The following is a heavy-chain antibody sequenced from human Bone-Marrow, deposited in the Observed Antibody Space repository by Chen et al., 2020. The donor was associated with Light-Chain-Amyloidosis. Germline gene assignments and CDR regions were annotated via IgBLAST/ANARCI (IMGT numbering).Heavy chain of an antibody. V-gene: IGHV3-7*01. Sequence: EVQLVESGGGLVQPGGSLRLSCAASGFSFRSYWMTWVRQVSGKGLEWVAKMKEEGSEKYYVDSVKGRFTISRDNAKNSLYLQMNNLRVEDMAVYYCAGDRGWFDPWGQGTLVTVSS. CDR2: MKEEGSEK. CDR1: GFSFRSYW. CDR3: AGDRGWFDP. J-gene: IGHJ5*02.